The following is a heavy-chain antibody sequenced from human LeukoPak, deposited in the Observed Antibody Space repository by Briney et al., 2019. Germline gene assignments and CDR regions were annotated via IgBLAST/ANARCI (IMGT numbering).Heavy chain of an antibody. V-gene: IGHV3-30*02. CDR3: AKGGDYIYYYYMDV. D-gene: IGHD4-17*01. Sequence: GGSLRLSCVASGFAFSNYGMHWVRQAPGKGLEWVAFIRHVGSNEYYADSVRGRFTISRDNSKNTLYLQMNSRRAEDTAVYYCAKGGDYIYYYYMDVWGKGTTVTVSS. J-gene: IGHJ6*03. CDR1: GFAFSNYG. CDR2: IRHVGSNE.